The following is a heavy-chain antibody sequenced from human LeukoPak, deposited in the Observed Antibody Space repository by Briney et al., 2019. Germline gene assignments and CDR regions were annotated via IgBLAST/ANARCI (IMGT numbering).Heavy chain of an antibody. D-gene: IGHD3-10*01. J-gene: IGHJ4*02. V-gene: IGHV3-23*01. Sequence: GVSLRLSCAASGFTFSSYNTNWVRQAPGKGLEWVSAISGSGGSTYYADSVKGRFTISRDNSKNTLYLQMNSLRAEDTAVYYCAKERTSMVRGAPPDYWGQGTLVTVSS. CDR1: GFTFSSYN. CDR3: AKERTSMVRGAPPDY. CDR2: ISGSGGST.